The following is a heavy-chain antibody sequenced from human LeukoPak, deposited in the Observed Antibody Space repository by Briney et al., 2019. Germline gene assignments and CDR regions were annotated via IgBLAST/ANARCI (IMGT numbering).Heavy chain of an antibody. J-gene: IGHJ5*02. CDR1: GFNFRDFA. D-gene: IGHD6-19*01. CDR2: ISSSSSYI. Sequence: GGSLRLSCAASGFNFRDFAMNWVRQAPGKGLEWVSSISSSSSYIYYADSVKGRFTISRDNAKNSLYLQMNSLRAEDTAVYYCARARAVAGTRWFDPWGQGTLVTVPS. CDR3: ARARAVAGTRWFDP. V-gene: IGHV3-21*01.